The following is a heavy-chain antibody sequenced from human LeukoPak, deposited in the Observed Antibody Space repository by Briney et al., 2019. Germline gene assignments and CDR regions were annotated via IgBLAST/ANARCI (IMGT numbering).Heavy chain of an antibody. CDR3: ARDFSSSWYVFGY. CDR2: ISAGNGNT. Sequence: ASVKVSCKASGYTFTSYVIHWVRQAPGQRPEWMGWISAGNGNTKYSQKFQGRVTITRDTSASTAYMELSSVRSEDTAVYYCARDFSSSWYVFGYWGQGILVTVSS. V-gene: IGHV1-3*01. D-gene: IGHD6-13*01. CDR1: GYTFTSYV. J-gene: IGHJ4*02.